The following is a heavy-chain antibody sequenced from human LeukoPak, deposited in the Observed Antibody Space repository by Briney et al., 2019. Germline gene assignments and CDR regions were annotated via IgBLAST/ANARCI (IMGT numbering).Heavy chain of an antibody. Sequence: PRGSLRLSCAASGVTFSSYAMSCVRQAPGKGLEWVSAISGSGGTTYYADPVKGRFPISRAHSKNTLYLQMNSLRAEDTAVYYCAKEPPPPYSSGWYGGDAFDIWGQGTMVTVSS. CDR1: GVTFSSYA. CDR2: ISGSGGTT. V-gene: IGHV3-23*01. D-gene: IGHD6-19*01. CDR3: AKEPPPPYSSGWYGGDAFDI. J-gene: IGHJ3*02.